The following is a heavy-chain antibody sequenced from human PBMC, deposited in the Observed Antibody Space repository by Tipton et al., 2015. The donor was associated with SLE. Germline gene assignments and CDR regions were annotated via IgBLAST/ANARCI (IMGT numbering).Heavy chain of an antibody. J-gene: IGHJ2*01. CDR2: IDPSDSYT. CDR3: ARHGIMITFGGPFGR. Sequence: QLVQSGAEVKKPGESLRISCKGSGYSFTSYWISWVRQMPGKGLEWMGRIDPSDSYTNYSPSFQGHVTISADKSISTAYLQWSSLKASDTAMYYRARHGIMITFGGPFGRWGRGTLVTVSS. D-gene: IGHD3-16*01. V-gene: IGHV5-10-1*01. CDR1: GYSFTSYW.